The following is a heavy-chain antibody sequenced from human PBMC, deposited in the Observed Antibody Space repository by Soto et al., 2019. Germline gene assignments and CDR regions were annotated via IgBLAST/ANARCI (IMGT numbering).Heavy chain of an antibody. D-gene: IGHD1-26*01. CDR3: VRNAYSGSPFDY. CDR1: GYSFTNYW. J-gene: IGHJ4*02. CDR2: IYPGDSDI. Sequence: PGESLKISCKGSGYSFTNYWIGWVRQMPGKGLEWMGLIYPGDSDIRYSPSFQGQVTISAGKSISTAYLQWSSLKASDTAMYYCVRNAYSGSPFDYWGQGTLVTVSS. V-gene: IGHV5-51*01.